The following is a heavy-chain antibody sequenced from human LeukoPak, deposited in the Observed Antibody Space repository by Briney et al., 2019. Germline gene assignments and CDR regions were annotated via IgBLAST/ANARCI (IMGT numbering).Heavy chain of an antibody. V-gene: IGHV4-39*01. CDR1: GASISSSAYY. CDR2: IYYSGST. D-gene: IGHD3-3*01. CDR3: ARATPADFDFWTH. Sequence: SETLSLTCTVSGASISSSAYYWAWIRQPPGKGLEWIGSIYYSGSTYYNPSLESRVTISIDTSKNQFSLKLAPVTTADTAVYYCARATPADFDFWTHWGQGTLVTVSS. J-gene: IGHJ4*02.